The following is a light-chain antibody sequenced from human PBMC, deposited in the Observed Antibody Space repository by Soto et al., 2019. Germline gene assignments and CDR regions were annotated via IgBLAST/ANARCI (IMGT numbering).Light chain of an antibody. V-gene: IGKV3-15*01. CDR3: QQYNNGPPIT. CDR2: GAS. J-gene: IGKJ1*01. CDR1: QSVSSN. Sequence: EIVMTQSLATLSVYPGERATLSCRASQSVSSNLAWYQQKPGQAPRLLIYGASTRATGIPARFSGSGSGTEFTLTISSLQSEDFAVYYCQQYNNGPPITFGQGTKVDVK.